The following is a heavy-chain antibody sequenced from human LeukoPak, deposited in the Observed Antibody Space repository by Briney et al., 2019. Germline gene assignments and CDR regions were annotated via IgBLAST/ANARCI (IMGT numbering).Heavy chain of an antibody. V-gene: IGHV1-69*01. J-gene: IGHJ4*02. D-gene: IGHD3-10*01. Sequence: ASVKVSCKASGGTFSSYAISWVRQAPGQGLEWMGGIIPIFGTATYAQKFQGRVTITADESTSTAYMELSSLRSEDTAVYYCARDHTPHGGGIYGSGSYSQYYFDYWGQGTLVTVSS. CDR2: IIPIFGTA. CDR3: ARDHTPHGGGIYGSGSYSQYYFDY. CDR1: GGTFSSYA.